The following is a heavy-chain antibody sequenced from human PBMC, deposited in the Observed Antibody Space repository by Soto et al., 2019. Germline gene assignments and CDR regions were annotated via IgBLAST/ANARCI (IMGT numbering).Heavy chain of an antibody. V-gene: IGHV3-30-3*01. Sequence: QVQLVESGGGVVQPGRSLRLSCAASGFTFSSYAMHWVRQAPGKGLEWVAVISYDGSNKNHADTVKGRFTISRDNAKNTLYLQRNSLSAEDTAVYYCARGYAFWSSYYYPYGMDVWGQGTTVTVSS. J-gene: IGHJ6*02. D-gene: IGHD3-3*01. CDR1: GFTFSSYA. CDR2: ISYDGSNK. CDR3: ARGYAFWSSYYYPYGMDV.